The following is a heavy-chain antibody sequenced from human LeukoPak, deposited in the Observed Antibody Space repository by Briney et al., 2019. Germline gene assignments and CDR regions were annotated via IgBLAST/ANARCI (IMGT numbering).Heavy chain of an antibody. J-gene: IGHJ6*03. Sequence: GGSLRLSCAASGFTFNDYGMHWVRQAPGKGLEWVAFIRSDGNDKYYADSVMGRFTISRDNSKNTLSLQMYSLRPEDTAVYYCAKDINLVPLYYMDVWGKGTTVTVSS. CDR3: AKDINLVPLYYMDV. CDR2: IRSDGNDK. V-gene: IGHV3-30*02. D-gene: IGHD3-10*01. CDR1: GFTFNDYG.